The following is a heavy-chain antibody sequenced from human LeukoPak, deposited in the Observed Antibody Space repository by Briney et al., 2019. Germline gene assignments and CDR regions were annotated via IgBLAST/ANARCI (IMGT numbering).Heavy chain of an antibody. CDR3: ARRLVLWFGEAGFDP. D-gene: IGHD3-10*01. CDR2: IYYRSHWYF. CDR1: GDSVSRTDAG. V-gene: IGHV6-1*01. J-gene: IGHJ5*02. Sequence: SQTLSLTCAISGDSVSRTDAGWNWIRQSPARGLEWLGRIYYRSHWYFDDAPSVKGRITINPDTARNHFSLKLSSVTAADTAVYYCARRLVLWFGEAGFDPWGQGTLVTVSS.